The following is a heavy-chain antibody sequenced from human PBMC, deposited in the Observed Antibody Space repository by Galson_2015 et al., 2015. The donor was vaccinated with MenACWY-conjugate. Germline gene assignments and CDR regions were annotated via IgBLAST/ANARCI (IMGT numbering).Heavy chain of an antibody. D-gene: IGHD3-10*01. J-gene: IGHJ4*02. CDR2: IKSNTDGGTT. V-gene: IGHV3-15*01. CDR3: TTRNRRGSGSYLFDY. CDR1: GFAFSSYA. Sequence: SLRLSCAASGFAFSSYAMSWVRQAPGKGLEWVGRIKSNTDGGTTDYAAPVKGRFTISRDDSKSTLYLQMNSLKTENTAVYYCTTRNRRGSGSYLFDYWGQGTLVTVSS.